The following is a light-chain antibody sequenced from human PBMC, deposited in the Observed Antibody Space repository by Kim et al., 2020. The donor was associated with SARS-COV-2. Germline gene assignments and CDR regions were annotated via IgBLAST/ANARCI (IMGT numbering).Light chain of an antibody. CDR2: RNN. V-gene: IGLV10-54*01. CDR1: NDNVGRRG. CDR3: SAWDISLNAVV. Sequence: RQSATLTCTGNNDNVGRRGAAWLQQHQGHPPKVLSDRNNNRRSGISERFSASRSGNTASLIITGLQSEVEADYYCSAWDISLNAVVFGGGTQLTVL. J-gene: IGLJ3*02.